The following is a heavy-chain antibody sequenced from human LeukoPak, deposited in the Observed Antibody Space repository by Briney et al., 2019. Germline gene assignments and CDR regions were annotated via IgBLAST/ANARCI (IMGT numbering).Heavy chain of an antibody. CDR1: GGSFSGYY. J-gene: IGHJ6*02. CDR2: INHSGST. D-gene: IGHD2-8*01. Sequence: SETLSLTCAVYGGSFSGYYWSWIRQPPGKGLEWIGEINHSGSTNYNPSLKSRVTISVDTSKNQFSLKLSSVTAADTAVYYCARGPSDRVLMVYRRIIYGMDVWGQGTTVTVSS. CDR3: ARGPSDRVLMVYRRIIYGMDV. V-gene: IGHV4-34*01.